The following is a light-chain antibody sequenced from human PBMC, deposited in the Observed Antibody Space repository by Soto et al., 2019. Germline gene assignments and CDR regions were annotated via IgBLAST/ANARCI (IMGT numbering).Light chain of an antibody. Sequence: EIVLTQSPGTLSLSPGERATLSCRASQSISNRYLAWYQQKAGQAPRLLIYVASSRAAGIPDRFSGGGSGTNFTLTISRLETEDFAVYYCQQYGSSPYTFGQGTNLEIK. CDR1: QSISNRY. CDR2: VAS. J-gene: IGKJ2*01. V-gene: IGKV3-20*01. CDR3: QQYGSSPYT.